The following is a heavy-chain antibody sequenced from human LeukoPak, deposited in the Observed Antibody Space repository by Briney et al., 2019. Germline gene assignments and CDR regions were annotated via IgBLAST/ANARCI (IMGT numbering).Heavy chain of an antibody. V-gene: IGHV4-59*01. CDR3: ARDYYDSGSSAL. J-gene: IGHJ4*02. Sequence: PSETLSLTCTVSGGSISSYYWSWIRQPPEKGLEWIGNIYYSGSTNYNPSLKSRVTISVDTSKNQFSLKLSSVTAADTAVYYCARDYYDSGSSALWGQGTLVTVSS. CDR1: GGSISSYY. CDR2: IYYSGST. D-gene: IGHD3-10*01.